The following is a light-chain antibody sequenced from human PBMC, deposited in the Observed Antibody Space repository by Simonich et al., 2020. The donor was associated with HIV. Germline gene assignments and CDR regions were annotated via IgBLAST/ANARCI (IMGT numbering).Light chain of an antibody. CDR2: LAS. CDR1: QCVLYSSNNTNY. Sequence: DIVMTQSPDSLSVSLGERATINCKSRQCVLYSSNNTNYLAWYQQKPGQPPKLLIYLASTRESGVPDRFSGSGSGTDFTLTISSLQAEDVAVYYCQHYSNAPRTFGQGTKVEIK. CDR3: QHYSNAPRT. J-gene: IGKJ1*01. V-gene: IGKV4-1*01.